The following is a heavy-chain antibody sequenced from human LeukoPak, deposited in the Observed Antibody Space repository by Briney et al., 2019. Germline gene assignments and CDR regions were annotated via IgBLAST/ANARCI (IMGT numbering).Heavy chain of an antibody. CDR3: ASSSSWYFNWFDP. J-gene: IGHJ5*02. Sequence: GGSLRLSCAASGFTFSSYAMSWVRQAPGKGLEWVSAISGSGGSTYYADSVKGRFTISRDNSKNTPYLQMNSLRAEDTAVYYCASSSSWYFNWFDPWGQGTLVTVSS. D-gene: IGHD6-13*01. V-gene: IGHV3-23*01. CDR1: GFTFSSYA. CDR2: ISGSGGST.